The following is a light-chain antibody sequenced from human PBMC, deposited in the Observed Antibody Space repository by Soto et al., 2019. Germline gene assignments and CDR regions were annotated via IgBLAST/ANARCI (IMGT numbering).Light chain of an antibody. CDR3: QQYGRSPPYT. Sequence: EIVLTQSPGTLSLSPGERATLSCRASQTISNNYLAWYQQKPGQAPRLLIYGASSRATGIPDRFSGRGSGTDFSLTIRRLEPEDFAVYYCQQYGRSPPYTFGQGTRLEIK. V-gene: IGKV3-20*01. CDR1: QTISNNY. CDR2: GAS. J-gene: IGKJ2*01.